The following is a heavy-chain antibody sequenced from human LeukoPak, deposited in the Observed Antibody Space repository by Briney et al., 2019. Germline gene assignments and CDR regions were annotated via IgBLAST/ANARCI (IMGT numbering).Heavy chain of an antibody. CDR1: GFTFSGSA. CDR2: IRSKANSYAT. J-gene: IGHJ6*03. V-gene: IGHV3-73*01. D-gene: IGHD3-16*02. CDR3: TRHWRDNYVWGSYRYTNSYYYMDV. Sequence: GGSLKLSCAASGFTFSGSAMHWVRHASGKGLEWVGRIRSKANSYATAYAASVKGRFTISRDDSKNTAYLQMDSLKTEDTAVYYCTRHWRDNYVWGSYRYTNSYYYMDVWGKGTTVTVSS.